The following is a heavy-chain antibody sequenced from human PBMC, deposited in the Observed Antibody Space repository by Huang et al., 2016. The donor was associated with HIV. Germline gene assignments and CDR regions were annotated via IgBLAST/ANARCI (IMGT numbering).Heavy chain of an antibody. Sequence: QLQLQESGPGLVKPSETLSLTCTVSGGSVSSTNYYWGWIRQPPGKGLEGIGTIYYTGSTYYKPSRKGRVTISVDTSKNQFYLKVTSVTAADTALDYCARPPGSGILGGWFDPWGQGALVTVSS. CDR1: GGSVSSTNYY. CDR3: ARPPGSGILGGWFDP. V-gene: IGHV4-39*01. D-gene: IGHD3-10*01. J-gene: IGHJ5*02. CDR2: IYYTGST.